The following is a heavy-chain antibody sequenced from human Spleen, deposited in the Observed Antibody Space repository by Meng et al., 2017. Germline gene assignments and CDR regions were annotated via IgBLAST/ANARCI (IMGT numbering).Heavy chain of an antibody. CDR3: ARDSSVSQTGLFDY. CDR2: IYYSGST. V-gene: IGHV4-39*07. CDR1: GGSISSSSYY. Sequence: SETLSLTCTVSGGSISSSSYYWGWIRQPPGKGLEWIGSIYYSGSTYYNPSLKSRVTISVDTSKNQFSLKLSSVTAADTAVYYCARDSSVSQTGLFDYWGQGKLVTVSS. D-gene: IGHD1-1*01. J-gene: IGHJ4*02.